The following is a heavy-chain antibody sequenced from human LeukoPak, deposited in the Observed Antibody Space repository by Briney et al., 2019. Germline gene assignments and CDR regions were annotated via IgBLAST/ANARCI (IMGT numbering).Heavy chain of an antibody. CDR3: AKPYYDFWSGYYTGHYFDY. Sequence: GGSLRLSCAASGFTFSSYGMHWVRQAPGKGLEWVAVISYDGSNKYYADSVKGRFTISRDNSKNTLYLQMNSLRAEDTAVYYCAKPYYDFWSGYYTGHYFDYWGQGTLVTVSS. J-gene: IGHJ4*02. V-gene: IGHV3-30*18. CDR2: ISYDGSNK. CDR1: GFTFSSYG. D-gene: IGHD3-3*01.